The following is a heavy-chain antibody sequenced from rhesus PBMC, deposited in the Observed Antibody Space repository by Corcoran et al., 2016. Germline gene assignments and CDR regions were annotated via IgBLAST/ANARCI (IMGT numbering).Heavy chain of an antibody. CDR1: GGSVSGYW. CDR3: ARDRGVAVY. Sequence: QVQLQQWGEGLVKPSETLSLTCAVYGGSVSGYWWGWIRQPPGKGLGGIGRIRSGARTTYSPSLKRRVTISIDTSKNQFSLKVSSVTAADTAVYYCARDRGVAVYWGQGVLVTVSS. CDR2: IRSGART. D-gene: IGHD4-29*01. J-gene: IGHJ4*01. V-gene: IGHV4-73*01.